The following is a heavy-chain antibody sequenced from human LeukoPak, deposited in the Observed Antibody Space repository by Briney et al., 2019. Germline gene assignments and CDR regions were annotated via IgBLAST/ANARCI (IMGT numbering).Heavy chain of an antibody. Sequence: SETLSLTCTVSGGSISSYYWSCIRQPPGKGLEWIGYIYSSGSTNYNPSLKSRVTISVDTPKNQFSLKLTSVTAADTAVYYCARTYYFGSGSYHFDYWGQGTLVTVSS. CDR1: GGSISSYY. D-gene: IGHD3-10*01. J-gene: IGHJ4*02. V-gene: IGHV4-59*08. CDR3: ARTYYFGSGSYHFDY. CDR2: IYSSGST.